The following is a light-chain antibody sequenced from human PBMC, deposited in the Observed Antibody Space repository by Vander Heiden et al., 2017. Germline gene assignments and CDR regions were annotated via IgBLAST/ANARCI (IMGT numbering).Light chain of an antibody. CDR1: ALPNQY. J-gene: IGLJ1*01. V-gene: IGLV3-25*03. CDR3: QSADSSGTYV. Sequence: SNELTQPPSVSVSTGQTARITCSRDALPNQYAYWYQQKPGQAPVLVIYNDSERPSGIPERFSGSSSGTTVTLTISGVQAEDEADYYCQSADSSGTYVFGTGTKVTVL. CDR2: NDS.